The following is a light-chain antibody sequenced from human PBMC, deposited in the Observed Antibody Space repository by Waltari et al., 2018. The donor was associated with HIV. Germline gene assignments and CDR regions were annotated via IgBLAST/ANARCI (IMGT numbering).Light chain of an antibody. CDR2: EVS. Sequence: QSALTQPASVSGSPGQSITISCTGPSSAVGNYIVVSWYQQHPGKAPKLMIYEVSKRPSGVSNRFSGSKSGNTASLTISGLQAEDEADYYCCSYAGSSTHVFGTGTKVTVL. CDR3: CSYAGSSTHV. J-gene: IGLJ1*01. V-gene: IGLV2-23*02. CDR1: SSAVGNYIV.